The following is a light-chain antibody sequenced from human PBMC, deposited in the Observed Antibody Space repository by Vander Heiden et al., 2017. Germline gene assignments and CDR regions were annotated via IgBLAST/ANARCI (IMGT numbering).Light chain of an antibody. Sequence: EIVLTQSPATLSLSPGERATLSCRASKSVSSYLVWYQQKPGQAPRLLIYDASNRATGIPPRFSGSGSGTDFTLTISSLEPEDFAVYYCQQRSNWPRYTFGQGTKLEIK. CDR1: KSVSSY. CDR2: DAS. J-gene: IGKJ2*01. V-gene: IGKV3-11*01. CDR3: QQRSNWPRYT.